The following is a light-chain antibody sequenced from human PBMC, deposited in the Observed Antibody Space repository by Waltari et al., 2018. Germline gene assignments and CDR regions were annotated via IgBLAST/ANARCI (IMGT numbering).Light chain of an antibody. V-gene: IGKV2-28*01. CDR3: QQYGSSPRT. CDR1: QSLRHLNGYTY. J-gene: IGKJ1*01. Sequence: EIVMTQSPLSLPVTPGEPASISCRSSQSLRHLNGYTYLDWYLQKPGQSPKLLIYLGSSRASGVPGRFSGSGSGTDFTLTISRLEPEDFAVYYCQQYGSSPRTFGQGTKVEIK. CDR2: LGS.